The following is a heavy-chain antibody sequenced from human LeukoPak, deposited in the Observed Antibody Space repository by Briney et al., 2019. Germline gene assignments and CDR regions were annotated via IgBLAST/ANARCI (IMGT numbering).Heavy chain of an antibody. D-gene: IGHD6-13*01. CDR2: ISSSSGTI. J-gene: IGHJ4*02. V-gene: IGHV3-48*01. CDR1: GFTFSSYS. CDR3: ARGLNSGVGPAAY. Sequence: GGSLRLSCAASGFTFSSYSMNWVRQAPGKGLEWVSYISSSSGTIYYADSVKGRFTISRDNAKNSPYLQANSLRPEDTAVYYCARGLNSGVGPAAYWGQGTLVTVSS.